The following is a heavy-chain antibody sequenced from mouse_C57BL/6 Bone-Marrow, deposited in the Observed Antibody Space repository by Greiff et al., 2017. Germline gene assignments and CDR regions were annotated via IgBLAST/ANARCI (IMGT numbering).Heavy chain of an antibody. CDR2: IWSGGST. Sequence: VKLVESGPGLVQPSQCLSITCTVSGFSLTSYGVHWVRQSPGKGLEWLGVIWSGGSTDYNAAFISRLSISKDNSKSQVFFKMNSLQADDTAIYYCAGRRGFAYWGQGTLVTVSA. CDR1: GFSLTSYG. CDR3: AGRRGFAY. J-gene: IGHJ3*01. V-gene: IGHV2-2*01.